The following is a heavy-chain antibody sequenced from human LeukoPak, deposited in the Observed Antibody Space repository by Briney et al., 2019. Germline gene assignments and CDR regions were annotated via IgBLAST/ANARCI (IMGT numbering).Heavy chain of an antibody. Sequence: PSETLSLTCTVSGGSISGSGYYWGWVRQPPGKGLEWLGSIYESGSIFYNPSLNSRVTLSVDTSKNQFSLKLSSVTAADTAVYYCARDCVSHYDSREFDYWGQGTLVTVSS. CDR1: GGSISGSGYY. V-gene: IGHV4-39*07. CDR3: ARDCVSHYDSREFDY. CDR2: IYESGSI. J-gene: IGHJ4*02. D-gene: IGHD3-22*01.